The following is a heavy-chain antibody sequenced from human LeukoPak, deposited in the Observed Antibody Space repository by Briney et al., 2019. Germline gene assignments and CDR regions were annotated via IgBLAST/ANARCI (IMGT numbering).Heavy chain of an antibody. Sequence: ASVNVSCKASGYTFTSYDINWVRQATGQGLEWMGWMNPNSGNTGYAQKFQGRVTMTRNTSISTAYMELSSLRSEDTAVYYCARGPDYGDYEEYFQHWGQGTLVTVSS. CDR2: MNPNSGNT. CDR1: GYTFTSYD. J-gene: IGHJ1*01. CDR3: ARGPDYGDYEEYFQH. D-gene: IGHD4-17*01. V-gene: IGHV1-8*01.